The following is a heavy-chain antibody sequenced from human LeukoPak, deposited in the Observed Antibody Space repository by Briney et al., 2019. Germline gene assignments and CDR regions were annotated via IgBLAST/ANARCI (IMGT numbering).Heavy chain of an antibody. Sequence: GGSLRLSCTVSGFIFEDYAMHWVRQVPGEGLEWVSSSGYVAYADSVKGRFSISRDNAKNSLYLQMNSLRTEDMAVYYCVQDSYAISSSGSTFASWGQGTLVTVSS. D-gene: IGHD2-2*01. V-gene: IGHV3-9*03. CDR1: GFIFEDYA. J-gene: IGHJ4*02. CDR3: VQDSYAISSSGSTFAS. CDR2: SGYV.